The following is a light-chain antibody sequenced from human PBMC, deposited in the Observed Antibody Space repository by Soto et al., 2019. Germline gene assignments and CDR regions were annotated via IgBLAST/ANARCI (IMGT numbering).Light chain of an antibody. CDR1: SGDVDAFDY. Sequence: QSALTQPASVSGSPGQSITISCTGTSGDVDAFDYVSWYQQHPGKAPKLMIFEVSDRPSGVSDRFSGSKSGSTASLTISGLQAEDEADYFCTSFTSSSTHVVGTGTKVTVL. CDR2: EVS. CDR3: TSFTSSSTHV. V-gene: IGLV2-14*01. J-gene: IGLJ1*01.